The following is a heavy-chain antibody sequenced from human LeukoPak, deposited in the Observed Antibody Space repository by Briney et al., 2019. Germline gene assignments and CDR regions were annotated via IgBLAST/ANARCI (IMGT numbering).Heavy chain of an antibody. CDR3: ARDCPDILTGYATYNWFDP. CDR2: IIPIFGTA. D-gene: IGHD3-9*01. J-gene: IGHJ5*02. CDR1: GGTFSSYA. V-gene: IGHV1-69*05. Sequence: SVKVSCKASGGTFSSYAISWVRQAPGQGLEWMGGIIPIFGTANYAQKFQGSVTITTDESTSTAYMELSSLRSEDTAVYYCARDCPDILTGYATYNWFDPWGQGTLVTVSS.